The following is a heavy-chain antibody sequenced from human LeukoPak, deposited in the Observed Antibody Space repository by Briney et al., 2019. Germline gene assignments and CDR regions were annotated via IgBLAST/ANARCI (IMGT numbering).Heavy chain of an antibody. J-gene: IGHJ4*02. D-gene: IGHD2-21*02. CDR3: SRDGDVTGETFDY. V-gene: IGHV3-30*15. CDR2: MSSDGRKE. CDR1: GFTFSSFA. Sequence: GRSLRLSCAASGFTFSSFAMHWVRQAPGKGLEWVAVMSSDGRKEYYADSVKRRFTISRDNSKSTLFLQMSSLRPEDTAVYYCSRDGDVTGETFDYWGQGTLVTVSS.